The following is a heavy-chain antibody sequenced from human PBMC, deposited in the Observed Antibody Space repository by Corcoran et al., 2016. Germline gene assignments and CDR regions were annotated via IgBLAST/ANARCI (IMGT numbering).Heavy chain of an antibody. CDR2: ISYDGSNK. CDR1: GFPFSSYG. J-gene: IGHJ4*02. Sequence: QVQLVESGGGVVQPGRSLRLSCAASGFPFSSYGMHWVRQAPGKGLEWVAVISYDGSNKYYADSVKGRFTITRDNSKNTLYLQMNSLRTEDTAVYYGANDYASSGYCYWGQGTLVTVSS. V-gene: IGHV3-30*18. D-gene: IGHD3-22*01. CDR3: ANDYASSGYCY.